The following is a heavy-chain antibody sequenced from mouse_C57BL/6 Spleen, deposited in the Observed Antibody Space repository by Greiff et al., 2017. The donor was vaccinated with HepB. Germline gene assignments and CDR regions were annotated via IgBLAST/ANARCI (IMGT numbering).Heavy chain of an antibody. CDR3: ASKGSNYAMDY. V-gene: IGHV1-81*01. CDR1: GYTFTSYG. CDR2: IYPRSGNT. J-gene: IGHJ4*01. Sequence: VKLMESGAELARPGASVKLSCKASGYTFTSYGISWVKQRTGQGLEWIGEIYPRSGNTYYNEKFKGKATLTADKSSSTAYMELRSLTSEDSAVYFCASKGSNYAMDYWGQGTSVTVSS.